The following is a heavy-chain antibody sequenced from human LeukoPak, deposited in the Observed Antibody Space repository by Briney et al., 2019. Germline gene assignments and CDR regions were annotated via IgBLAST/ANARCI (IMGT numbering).Heavy chain of an antibody. V-gene: IGHV4-59*01. CDR3: ARHQGHTMVRGVTTGVYYYMDV. CDR2: IYYSGST. D-gene: IGHD3-10*01. J-gene: IGHJ6*03. Sequence: SETLSLTCTVSGGSISSDYWSWIRQPPGKGLERIGYIYYSGSTNYNPSLKSRVTISVDTSKNQFSLKLSSVTAADTAVYYCARHQGHTMVRGVTTGVYYYMDVWGKGTTVTVSS. CDR1: GGSISSDY.